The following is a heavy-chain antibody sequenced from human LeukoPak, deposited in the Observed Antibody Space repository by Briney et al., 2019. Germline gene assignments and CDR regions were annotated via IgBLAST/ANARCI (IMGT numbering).Heavy chain of an antibody. CDR1: GYTFTDYF. D-gene: IGHD1-7*01. CDR2: INPNSGAI. V-gene: IGHV1-2*06. J-gene: IGHJ4*02. CDR3: ARDLPSTSNWELDY. Sequence: ASVKVSCKASGYTFTDYFLHWVRQAPGPGLEWMGRINPNSGAIEYAQQFQGRVTMTRDTSISTAYMELSRLSSDDTAVYYCARDLPSTSNWELDYWGQGTLVTVSS.